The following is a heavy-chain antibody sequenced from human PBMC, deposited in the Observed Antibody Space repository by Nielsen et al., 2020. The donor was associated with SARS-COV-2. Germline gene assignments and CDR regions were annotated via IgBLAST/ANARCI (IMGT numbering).Heavy chain of an antibody. Sequence: SETLSLTCSVSGDSINGYYWSWIRQAPGKGLEWIGYIYPSGRTNYNPSLKRRVTQSVETSKNENSLKLSSVTAADTAVYYCARGYHYDSAGYSRPYSYSYMTVWGKGTTVTVSS. CDR1: GDSINGYY. CDR3: ARGYHYDSAGYSRPYSYSYMTV. V-gene: IGHV4-4*08. J-gene: IGHJ6*03. CDR2: IYPSGRT. D-gene: IGHD3-22*01.